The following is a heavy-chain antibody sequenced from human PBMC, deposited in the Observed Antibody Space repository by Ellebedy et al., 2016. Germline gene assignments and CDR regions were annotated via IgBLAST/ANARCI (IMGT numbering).Heavy chain of an antibody. CDR1: GFTFSTFF. D-gene: IGHD2-2*01. CDR2: ISGDGDDT. J-gene: IGHJ4*02. Sequence: GESLKISXAASGFTFSTFFMSWVRQAPGKGLEWVSTISGDGDDTHFADSVKGRFTISRDNFRNTLHLQMNNLRGEDTAVYYCRQGHYADYWGQGTLVTVSS. CDR3: RQGHYADY. V-gene: IGHV3-23*01.